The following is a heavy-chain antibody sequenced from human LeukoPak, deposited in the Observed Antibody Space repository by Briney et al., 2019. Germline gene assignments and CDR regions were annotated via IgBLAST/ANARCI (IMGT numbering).Heavy chain of an antibody. CDR3: AISSPYPEPGWFDP. V-gene: IGHV1-69*05. D-gene: IGHD1-14*01. Sequence: SSVKVSYKASGGTFSSYAISWVRQAPGQGLEWMGRIIPMFGTANYAQKFQGRVTITTDESTSTAYMELSSLRSEDTAVYYCAISSPYPEPGWFDPWGQGTLVTVSS. J-gene: IGHJ5*02. CDR1: GGTFSSYA. CDR2: IIPMFGTA.